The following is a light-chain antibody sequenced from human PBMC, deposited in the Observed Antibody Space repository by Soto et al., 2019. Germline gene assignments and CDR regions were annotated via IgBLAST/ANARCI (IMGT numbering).Light chain of an antibody. CDR3: QQRSNWPST. CDR2: DAS. Sequence: EIVLTQSPATLSFSPGERAALSCRASQSVSSYLAWYQQKPGQAPRLLIYDASKRATGIPARFSGSGSGTDFTLTISSLEPEDFAVYFCQQRSNWPSTFGRGTKVEI. V-gene: IGKV3-11*01. CDR1: QSVSSY. J-gene: IGKJ4*01.